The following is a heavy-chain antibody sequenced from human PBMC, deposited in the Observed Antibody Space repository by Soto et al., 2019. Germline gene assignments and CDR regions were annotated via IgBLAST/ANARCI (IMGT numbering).Heavy chain of an antibody. Sequence: QVQLVQSGAEVKKPGASVKVSCKASGYTFTSYGIRWVRQAPGQGLEWMGWISAYNGNTKYVPKFQGRVTMTTDTSTSTAYRELRSLRSDDTAVYYCARDAAAGLNDYWGQGTLVTVSS. V-gene: IGHV1-18*01. CDR1: GYTFTSYG. CDR3: ARDAAAGLNDY. D-gene: IGHD6-13*01. J-gene: IGHJ4*02. CDR2: ISAYNGNT.